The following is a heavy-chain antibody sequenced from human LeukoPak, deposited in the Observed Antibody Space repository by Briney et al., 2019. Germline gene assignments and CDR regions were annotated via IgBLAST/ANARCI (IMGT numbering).Heavy chain of an antibody. Sequence: SETLSLTCTVSGGSTNNNNYYWGWIRQPPGKGLEWLGSIYYSGGTYYNPSLKSRVTISVDTSKNQFSLKLSSVTAADTAVYYCARLTRPNYDFWSGTYYYYGMDVWGQGTTVTVSS. CDR3: ARLTRPNYDFWSGTYYYYGMDV. CDR1: GGSTNNNNYY. D-gene: IGHD3-3*01. J-gene: IGHJ6*02. CDR2: IYYSGGT. V-gene: IGHV4-39*07.